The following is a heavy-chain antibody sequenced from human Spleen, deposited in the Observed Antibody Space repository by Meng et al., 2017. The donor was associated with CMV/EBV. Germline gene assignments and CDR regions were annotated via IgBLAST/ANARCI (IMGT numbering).Heavy chain of an antibody. Sequence: GSLRLSCTVSGGSISSYYWSWIRQPPGKGLEWIGYIYYSGSTNYNPSLKSRVTISVDTSKNQFSLKLSSVTAADTAVYYCAREASKDYFDYLGQGTLVTVSS. CDR2: IYYSGST. V-gene: IGHV4-59*01. J-gene: IGHJ4*02. CDR3: AREASKDYFDY. CDR1: GGSISSYY.